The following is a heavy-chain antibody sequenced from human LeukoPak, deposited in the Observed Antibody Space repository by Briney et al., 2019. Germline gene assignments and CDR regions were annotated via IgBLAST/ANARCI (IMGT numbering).Heavy chain of an antibody. CDR2: VYTVGTT. D-gene: IGHD2-15*01. V-gene: IGHV4-4*07. CDR1: GGSISSYY. CDR3: ARAASRSSTWFDP. J-gene: IGHJ5*02. Sequence: SETLSLTCTVSGGSISSYYWSWIRQPVGKGLEWIGRVYTVGTTDYNPSLRSRVTMSVDTSKNQFSLKLSSVTAADTAVYYCARAASRSSTWFDPWGQGTLVTVSS.